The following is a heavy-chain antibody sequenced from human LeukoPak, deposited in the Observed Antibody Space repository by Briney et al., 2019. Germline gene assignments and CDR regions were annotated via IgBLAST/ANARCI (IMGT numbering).Heavy chain of an antibody. J-gene: IGHJ4*02. CDR1: GGSISTGGYY. V-gene: IGHV4-31*03. CDR2: IYYSGST. D-gene: IGHD3-22*01. CDR3: ARAAPNYYDSSGSLRNPYFDY. Sequence: SQTLSLTCTVSGGSISTGGYYWSWIRQHPGKGLEWVGNIYYSGSTYYSPSLKSRVTMSVDTSKNQFSLTLISVTAADTAVYFCARAAPNYYDSSGSLRNPYFDYWGQGTLVTVSS.